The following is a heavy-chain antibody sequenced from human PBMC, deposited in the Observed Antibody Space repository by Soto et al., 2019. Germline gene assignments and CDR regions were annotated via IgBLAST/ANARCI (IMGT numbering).Heavy chain of an antibody. Sequence: PSETLSLTCTVSGGSISSNNYYWGWIRQPPGKGLEWIGSIYYSGSTYYNPSLKSQVTISVDTSKNQFSLKLSSVTAADTAVYYCAREPRYCSSTSCYENWFDPWGQGTLVTV. CDR2: IYYSGST. D-gene: IGHD2-2*01. V-gene: IGHV4-39*02. J-gene: IGHJ5*02. CDR3: AREPRYCSSTSCYENWFDP. CDR1: GGSISSNNYY.